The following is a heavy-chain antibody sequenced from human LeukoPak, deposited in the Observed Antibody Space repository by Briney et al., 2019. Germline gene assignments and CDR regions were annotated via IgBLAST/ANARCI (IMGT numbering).Heavy chain of an antibody. D-gene: IGHD6-6*01. CDR3: TRPPWGYSSSSGDY. J-gene: IGHJ4*02. Sequence: GRSLRLSCAASGFTFSGSAMHWVRQASGKGLEWVGRIRSKANSYATAYAASVKGRFTISRDDSKNTAYLQMNSLKTEDTAVYYCTRPPWGYSSSSGDYWGQGTLVTVSS. V-gene: IGHV3-73*01. CDR1: GFTFSGSA. CDR2: IRSKANSYAT.